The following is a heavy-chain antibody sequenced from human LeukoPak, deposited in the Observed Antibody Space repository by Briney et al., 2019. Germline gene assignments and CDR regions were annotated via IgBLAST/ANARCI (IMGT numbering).Heavy chain of an antibody. CDR1: GYTFTSYG. V-gene: IGHV1-18*01. J-gene: IGHJ4*02. Sequence: PGASVKVSCKASGYTFTSYGISWVRQAPAQGLEWMGWISAYNGNTNYAQKLQGRVTMTTDTSTSTAYMELRSLRSDDTAVYYCARESLRGYYDYVWGSYRSYYFDYWGQGTLVTVSS. CDR3: ARESLRGYYDYVWGSYRSYYFDY. CDR2: ISAYNGNT. D-gene: IGHD3-16*02.